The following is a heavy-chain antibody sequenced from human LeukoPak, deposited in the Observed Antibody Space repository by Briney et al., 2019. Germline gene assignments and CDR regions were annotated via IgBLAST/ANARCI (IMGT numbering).Heavy chain of an antibody. D-gene: IGHD3-22*01. CDR1: GYTFTTYY. J-gene: IGHJ4*02. CDR3: ARGPSRTYYYDSSGYRVFDY. Sequence: ASVKVSCKASGYTFTTYYMHWVRQAPGQGLQWMGIINPSGGSTSYAQKFQGRVTMTRDTSTSTVYMELSSLRSEDTAVYYCARGPSRTYYYDSSGYRVFDYWGQGTLVTVSS. V-gene: IGHV1-46*01. CDR2: INPSGGST.